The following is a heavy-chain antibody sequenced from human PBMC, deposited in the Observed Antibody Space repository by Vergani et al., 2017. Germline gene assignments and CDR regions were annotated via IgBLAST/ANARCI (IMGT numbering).Heavy chain of an antibody. J-gene: IGHJ4*02. CDR3: ARSITMIVVVTFFDY. CDR2: IWYDGSNK. V-gene: IGHV3-33*01. CDR1: GFTFSSYG. Sequence: VQLLESGGGVVQPGRSLRLSCAASGFTFSSYGMHWVRQAPGKGLEWVAVIWYDGSNKYYADSVKGRFTISRDNSKNTLYLQMNSLRAEDTAVYYCARSITMIVVVTFFDYWGQGTLVTVSS. D-gene: IGHD3-22*01.